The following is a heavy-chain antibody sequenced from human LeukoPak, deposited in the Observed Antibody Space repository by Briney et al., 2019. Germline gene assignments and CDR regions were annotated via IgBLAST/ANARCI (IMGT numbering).Heavy chain of an antibody. D-gene: IGHD6-19*01. CDR3: ARDPSNTSGWKTWFDP. Sequence: PGASVKVSCKASGYSFASHGISWVRQAPGQGLEWMGWISAYNGDTKYAHNLQGRVTLTTYTLTTTAYLELRSLTPDDTAVYYCARDPSNTSGWKTWFDPWGQGTLVTVSS. CDR1: GYSFASHG. CDR2: ISAYNGDT. V-gene: IGHV1-18*01. J-gene: IGHJ5*02.